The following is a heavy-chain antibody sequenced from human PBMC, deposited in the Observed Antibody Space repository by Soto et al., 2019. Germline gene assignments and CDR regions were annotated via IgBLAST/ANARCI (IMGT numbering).Heavy chain of an antibody. Sequence: GGSLRLSCAASGFTFSSYWTSWVRQAPGKGLEWVANIKQDGSEKYYVDSVKGRFTISRDNAKNSLYLQMNSLRAEDTAVYYCARDRGEYYYGSGSYYYYYYGMDVWGQGTTVTVSS. V-gene: IGHV3-7*01. CDR1: GFTFSSYW. J-gene: IGHJ6*02. D-gene: IGHD3-10*01. CDR3: ARDRGEYYYGSGSYYYYYYGMDV. CDR2: IKQDGSEK.